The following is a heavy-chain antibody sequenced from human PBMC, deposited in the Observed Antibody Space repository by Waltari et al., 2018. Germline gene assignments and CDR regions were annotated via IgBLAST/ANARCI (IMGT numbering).Heavy chain of an antibody. V-gene: IGHV4-30-4*08. CDR1: GGSISSGDNY. J-gene: IGHJ4*02. CDR2: IYYNGYT. CDR3: ARSPAVDRAVYFDY. D-gene: IGHD2-15*01. Sequence: QVQLQESGPGLVKPSQTLSLTCTVSGGSISSGDNYWSWIRQPPGGGLGWIGYIYYNGYTYYNPSLQSRVTISMDTSKNQFSLKLSSVTAADTAVYYCARSPAVDRAVYFDYWGQGTLVTVSS.